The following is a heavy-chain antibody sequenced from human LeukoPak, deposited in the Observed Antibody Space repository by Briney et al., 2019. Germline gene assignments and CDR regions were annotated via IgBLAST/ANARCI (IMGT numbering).Heavy chain of an antibody. D-gene: IGHD6-6*01. Sequence: GGSLRLSCAASGFTFSSYAMSWVRQAPGKGLEWVSAISGSGGSTYYADSVKGRFTISRDNSKNTLYLQMNSLRAEDTAVYYXXXXXXIAARRDYYYYGMDVWGQGTTVTVSS. CDR3: XXXXXIAARRDYYYYGMDV. CDR1: GFTFSSYA. CDR2: ISGSGGST. J-gene: IGHJ6*02. V-gene: IGHV3-23*01.